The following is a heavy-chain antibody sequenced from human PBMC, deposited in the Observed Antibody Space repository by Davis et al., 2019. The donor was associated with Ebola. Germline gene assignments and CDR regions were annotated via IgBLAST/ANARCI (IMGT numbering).Heavy chain of an antibody. V-gene: IGHV4-59*01. Sequence: PSETLSLPCTFSGASMTSYYWSWIRQPPGEGIEWIGYIAYTGNTIYNPSLKSRVTISGDTSKKQFSLRLSSVTAADTAVYYCARGGLVPAALYLWGQGTMVTVSS. CDR2: IAYTGNT. CDR3: ARGGLVPAALYL. D-gene: IGHD2-2*01. J-gene: IGHJ3*01. CDR1: GASMTSYY.